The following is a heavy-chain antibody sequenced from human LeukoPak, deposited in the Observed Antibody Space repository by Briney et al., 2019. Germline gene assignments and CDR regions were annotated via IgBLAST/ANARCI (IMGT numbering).Heavy chain of an antibody. CDR3: AREEQYNNFFDY. V-gene: IGHV1-2*02. CDR1: GYTLTDYY. Sequence: GASVKVSCKASGYTLTDYYIHWVRQAPGQGLEWMGWINPNSGDTTYAQKFQGRLTMIRDTSISSAYMDLSRLNSDDTAVYFCAREEQYNNFFDYWGQGTLVTVSS. CDR2: INPNSGDT. D-gene: IGHD1/OR15-1a*01. J-gene: IGHJ4*02.